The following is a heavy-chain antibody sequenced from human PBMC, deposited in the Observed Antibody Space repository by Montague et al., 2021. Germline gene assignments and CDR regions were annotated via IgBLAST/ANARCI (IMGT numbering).Heavy chain of an antibody. J-gene: IGHJ5*02. CDR1: GYNFTNYW. CDR2: IFPRDSHA. D-gene: IGHD3-22*01. V-gene: IGHV5-51*01. CDR3: ARRLLDSRGVNWFDP. Sequence: QSGAEVKKPGESLRISCKGSGYNFTNYWIAWGRQLPAKGLEWMGIIFPRDSHARYSLSFEGQVTFSVDTSLSTAYLHLSNLKASDTAMYYCARRLLDSRGVNWFDPWGPGTQVIVS.